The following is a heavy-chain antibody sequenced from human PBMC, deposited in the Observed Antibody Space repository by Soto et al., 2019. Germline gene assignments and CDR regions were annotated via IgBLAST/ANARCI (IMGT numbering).Heavy chain of an antibody. J-gene: IGHJ6*02. Sequence: PSETLSLTCAVYGGSFSGYYWSWIRQPPGKGLEWIGEINHSGSTNYNPSLKSRVTISVDTSKNQFSLKLSSVTAADTAVYYCARPYSGYDSGPGMDVWGQGTTVTVSS. CDR2: INHSGST. V-gene: IGHV4-34*01. D-gene: IGHD5-12*01. CDR1: GGSFSGYY. CDR3: ARPYSGYDSGPGMDV.